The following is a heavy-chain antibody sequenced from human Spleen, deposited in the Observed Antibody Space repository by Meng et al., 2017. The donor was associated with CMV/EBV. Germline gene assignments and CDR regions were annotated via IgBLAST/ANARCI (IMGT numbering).Heavy chain of an antibody. CDR3: AREGGAFWSGYFLGGSPYYNYGMDV. J-gene: IGHJ6*02. CDR2: IYSGGST. D-gene: IGHD3-3*01. CDR1: GFTCSSYW. Sequence: GGSLRLSCAASGFTCSSYWMSWVRQAPGKGLEWVLVIYSGGSTYYADSGKGRFTISRDNSKNTLYLQMNRLRAEDTAVYYCAREGGAFWSGYFLGGSPYYNYGMDVWGQGTTVTVSS. V-gene: IGHV3-53*05.